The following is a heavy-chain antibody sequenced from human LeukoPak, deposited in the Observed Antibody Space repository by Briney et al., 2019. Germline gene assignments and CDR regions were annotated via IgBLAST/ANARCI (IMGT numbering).Heavy chain of an antibody. Sequence: GGSLRLPCAASGFTFSSYWMHWVRQAPGKGLVWVSRINSDGSSTSYADSVKGRFTISRDNAKNTLYLQMNSLRAEDTAVYYCARDGWSSGWYLSAAFDIWGQGTMVTVSS. D-gene: IGHD6-19*01. V-gene: IGHV3-74*01. CDR2: INSDGSST. CDR1: GFTFSSYW. J-gene: IGHJ3*02. CDR3: ARDGWSSGWYLSAAFDI.